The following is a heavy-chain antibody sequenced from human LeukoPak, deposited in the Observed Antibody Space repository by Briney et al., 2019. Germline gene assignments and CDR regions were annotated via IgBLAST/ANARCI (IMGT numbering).Heavy chain of an antibody. D-gene: IGHD1-26*01. J-gene: IGHJ3*02. CDR1: GGSFSGYY. CDR2: INHSGST. V-gene: IGHV4-34*01. Sequence: SETLSLTCAVYGGSFSGYYWSWIRQPPGKGLEWIGEINHSGSTNYNPSLKSRVTISVDTSKNQFSLKLSSVTAAGTAVYYCARHRYYPDAFDIWGQGTMVTVSS. CDR3: ARHRYYPDAFDI.